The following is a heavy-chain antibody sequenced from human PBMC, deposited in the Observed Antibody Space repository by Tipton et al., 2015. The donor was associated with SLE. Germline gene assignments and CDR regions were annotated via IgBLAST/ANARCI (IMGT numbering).Heavy chain of an antibody. CDR1: GVNFSGST. Sequence: GSLRLSCAVSGVNFSGSTMHWVRQVSGKGLEWVGRIGSRGYSYATVYAASVKGRFTISRDDSKNTASLQMNGLKTDDTAVYYCVTTVRNKYYSDYWGLGTLVTVSS. D-gene: IGHD4-17*01. J-gene: IGHJ4*02. CDR3: VTTVRNKYYSDY. V-gene: IGHV3-73*01. CDR2: IGSRGYSYAT.